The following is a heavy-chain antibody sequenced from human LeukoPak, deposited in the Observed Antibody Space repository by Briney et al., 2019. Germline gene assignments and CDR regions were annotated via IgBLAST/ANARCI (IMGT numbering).Heavy chain of an antibody. V-gene: IGHV4-59*08. J-gene: IGHJ4*02. D-gene: IGHD5-18*01. CDR1: GVSISSYY. Sequence: SETLSLTCSVSGVSISSYYWSWIRQPPGRGLEWVGYIYFSGSINYNPCLKSRVTISADTSKNQLSLKLSSVTAADTAVYYCARSSGYTYGSDYWGQGTLVTVSS. CDR2: IYFSGSI. CDR3: ARSSGYTYGSDY.